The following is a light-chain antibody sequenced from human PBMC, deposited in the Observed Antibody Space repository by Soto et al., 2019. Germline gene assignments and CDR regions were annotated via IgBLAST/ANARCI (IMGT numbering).Light chain of an antibody. V-gene: IGLV2-14*01. CDR1: SSDVGGYNY. J-gene: IGLJ1*01. CDR3: NSYTSKSTGV. Sequence: QSVLTQPASVSGSPGQSITISCTGTSSDVGGYNYVSWYQQHPAKAPKLIIYEVSNRPSGVSNRFPGSKSGNTASLTISGLQAEDEADYYCNSYTSKSTGVFGTGTKLTVL. CDR2: EVS.